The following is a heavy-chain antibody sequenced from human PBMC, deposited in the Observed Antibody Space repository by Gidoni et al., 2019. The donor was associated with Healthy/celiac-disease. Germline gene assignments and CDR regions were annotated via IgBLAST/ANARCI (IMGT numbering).Heavy chain of an antibody. D-gene: IGHD3-22*01. Sequence: EVQLVESGGGLVKPGGSLRLSCAASGFTFRSYSMNWVRQAPGKGLEWVSSISSSSSYRYYADSVKGRFTISRDNAKNSLYLQMNSLRAEDTAVYYCARDAAYYYDSSGYFFDYWGQGTLVTVSS. CDR2: ISSSSSYR. J-gene: IGHJ4*02. CDR1: GFTFRSYS. V-gene: IGHV3-21*01. CDR3: ARDAAYYYDSSGYFFDY.